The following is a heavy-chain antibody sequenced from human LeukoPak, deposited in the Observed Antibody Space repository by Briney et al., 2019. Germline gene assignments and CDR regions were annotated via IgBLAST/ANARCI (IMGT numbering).Heavy chain of an antibody. CDR1: GFTFSSYA. J-gene: IGHJ4*02. CDR2: ISYDGSNK. D-gene: IGHD6-13*01. Sequence: GGSLRLSCAASGFTFSSYAMHWVRQAPGKGLEWVAVISYDGSNKYYADSVKGRFTISRDNSKNTLYLQMNSLRAEDTAVYYCARDDSSSLRGRYYFDYWGQGTLVTVSS. CDR3: ARDDSSSLRGRYYFDY. V-gene: IGHV3-30-3*01.